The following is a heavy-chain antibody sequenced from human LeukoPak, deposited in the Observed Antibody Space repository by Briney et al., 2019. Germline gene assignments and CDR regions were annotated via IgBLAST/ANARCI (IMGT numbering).Heavy chain of an antibody. CDR3: ATASITVTTRLDY. CDR1: GYTFTSYY. V-gene: IGHV1-46*01. CDR2: INPSGGST. J-gene: IGHJ4*02. D-gene: IGHD4-11*01. Sequence: GASVKVSCKASGYTFTSYYMHWVRQAPGQGLEWMGIINPSGGSTSYAQKLQGRVTMTRDTSTSTVYMELSSLRSEDTAVYYCATASITVTTRLDYWGQGTLVTVSS.